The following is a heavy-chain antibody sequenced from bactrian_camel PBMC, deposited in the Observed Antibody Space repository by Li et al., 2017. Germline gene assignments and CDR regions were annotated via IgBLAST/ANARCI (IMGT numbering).Heavy chain of an antibody. CDR3: AKTDDGGSWGEYNV. J-gene: IGHJ4*01. CDR1: GFTFSSYD. V-gene: IGHV3S40*01. D-gene: IGHD6*01. CDR2: INPGGST. Sequence: VQLVESGGGLVQPGGSLRLSCAASGFTFSSYDMSWVRQAPGKGLEWVSAINPGGSTLYADSVTGRFTISRDNAKNTVYLQLNSLKTEDMAMYYCAKTDDGGSWGEYNVWGQGTQVTVS.